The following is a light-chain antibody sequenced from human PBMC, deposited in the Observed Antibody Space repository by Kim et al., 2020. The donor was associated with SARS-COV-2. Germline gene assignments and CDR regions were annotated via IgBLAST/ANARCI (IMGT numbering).Light chain of an antibody. J-gene: IGKJ2*01. V-gene: IGKV1-5*01. CDR2: HAS. CDR3: QQYNSNSGT. Sequence: DIQMTQSPSTLSASVGDRVTITCRASQSISRSLAWYQQKPGKAPKLLIYHASLLESGVPSRFIGSGSGTEFTLTISSLQPDDFATYYCQQYNSNSGTFGQGTKLEF. CDR1: QSISRS.